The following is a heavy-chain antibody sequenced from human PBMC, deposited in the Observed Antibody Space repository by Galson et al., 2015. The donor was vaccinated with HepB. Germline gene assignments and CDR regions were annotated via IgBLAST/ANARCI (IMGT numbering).Heavy chain of an antibody. Sequence: SLRLSCAGSGFNFNTYAMSWVRQAPGTGLVWVSTIDHTGFTTFYADSVKGRFTISRDDSKNTVHLQMSSLRGDDSAVYYCARWGSSGNLDYWGQGTLVTVSS. CDR2: IDHTGFTT. V-gene: IGHV3-23*01. J-gene: IGHJ4*02. D-gene: IGHD1-26*01. CDR1: GFNFNTYA. CDR3: ARWGSSGNLDY.